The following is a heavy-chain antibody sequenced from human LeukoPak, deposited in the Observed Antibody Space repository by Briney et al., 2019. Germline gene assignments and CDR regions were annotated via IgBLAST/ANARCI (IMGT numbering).Heavy chain of an antibody. Sequence: GASVKVSCKASGGTFSSYAISWVRQAPGQGLEWMGGIIPIFGTANYAQEFQGRVTITADESTSTAYMELSSLRSEDTAVYYCARVQRVEEWELPLSFDYWGQGTLVTVSS. D-gene: IGHD1-26*01. CDR2: IIPIFGTA. J-gene: IGHJ4*02. CDR1: GGTFSSYA. V-gene: IGHV1-69*01. CDR3: ARVQRVEEWELPLSFDY.